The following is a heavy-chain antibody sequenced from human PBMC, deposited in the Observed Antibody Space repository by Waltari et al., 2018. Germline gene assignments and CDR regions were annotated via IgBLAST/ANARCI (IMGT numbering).Heavy chain of an antibody. CDR1: GGIFSNYD. CDR2: IIPIFDTP. CDR3: ARDGIRSGFDAFDI. J-gene: IGHJ3*02. D-gene: IGHD6-19*01. Sequence: QVQLVQSGAEVKRPGSSVKVSCKASGGIFSNYDISWVRQARGQGLEWMGGIIPIFDTPNYAQDFQGRVTITADKSTGASYKELFNLRSEDTAMYYCARDGIRSGFDAFDIWGQGTMVIVSS. V-gene: IGHV1-69*14.